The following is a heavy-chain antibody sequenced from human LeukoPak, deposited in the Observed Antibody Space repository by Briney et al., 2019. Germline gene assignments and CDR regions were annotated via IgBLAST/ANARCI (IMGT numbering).Heavy chain of an antibody. CDR1: GFTFSSYA. V-gene: IGHV3-30*04. CDR3: ARDRNSGSYQGSTYYYYGMDV. J-gene: IGHJ6*02. Sequence: GGSLRLSCAASGFTFSSYAMHWVRQAPGKGLEWVAVISYDGSNKYYADSVKGRFTISRDNSKNTPYLQMNSLRADDTAVYYCARDRNSGSYQGSTYYYYGMDVWGQGTTVTVSS. CDR2: ISYDGSNK. D-gene: IGHD1-26*01.